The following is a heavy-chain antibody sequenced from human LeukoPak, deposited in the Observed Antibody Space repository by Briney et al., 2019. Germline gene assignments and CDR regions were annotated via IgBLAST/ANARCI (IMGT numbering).Heavy chain of an antibody. J-gene: IGHJ4*02. CDR2: INPNSGGT. CDR3: ARVSGSYSPPDY. V-gene: IGHV1-2*02. D-gene: IGHD1-26*01. Sequence: GASVKVSCEASGYTFTGYYMHWVRQAPGQGLEWMGWINPNSGGTNYAQKFQGRVTMTRDTSISTAYMELSRLRSDDTAVYYCARVSGSYSPPDYWGQGTLVTVSS. CDR1: GYTFTGYY.